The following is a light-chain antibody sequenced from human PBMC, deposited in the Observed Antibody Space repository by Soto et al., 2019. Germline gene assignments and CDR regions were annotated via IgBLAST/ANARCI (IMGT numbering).Light chain of an antibody. J-gene: IGKJ1*01. CDR3: QQYKKWPRT. CDR2: GAS. Sequence: DIVLTQSPGTLSLSPGDRATLSCRASQSVSTSYLAWYQQKPGQAPRLLIYGASTRATGIPARFSGSGSGTEFTLTISSLQSEDFAVYYCQQYKKWPRTFGHGTKVDIK. CDR1: QSVSTSY. V-gene: IGKV3-15*01.